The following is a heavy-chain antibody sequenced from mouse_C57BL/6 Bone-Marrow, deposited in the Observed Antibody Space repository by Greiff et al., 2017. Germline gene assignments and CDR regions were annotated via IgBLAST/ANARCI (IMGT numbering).Heavy chain of an antibody. J-gene: IGHJ4*01. CDR2: IYPGDGDT. CDR3: ARTPLLLRAMDY. D-gene: IGHD1-1*01. V-gene: IGHV1-80*01. CDR1: GYAFSSYW. Sequence: QVQLQQSGAELVKPGASVKISCKASGYAFSSYWMNWVKQRPGKGLEWIGQIYPGDGDTNYNGKFKGKATLTADKSSSTAYMQLSSLTSEDSAVYFGARTPLLLRAMDYWGQGTSVTVSS.